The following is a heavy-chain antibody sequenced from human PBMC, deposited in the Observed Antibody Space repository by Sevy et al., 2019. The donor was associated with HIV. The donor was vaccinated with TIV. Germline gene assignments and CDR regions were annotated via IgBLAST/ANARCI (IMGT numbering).Heavy chain of an antibody. J-gene: IGHJ4*02. Sequence: SETLSLTCTVSGGSISSYYWSWIRQPPGKGLEWIGYIYYSGSTNYNPSLKSRVTISVDTSKNQFSLKLSSVTAADTAVYYCARREIAAAGYFDYWGLGTLVTVSS. CDR1: GGSISSYY. V-gene: IGHV4-59*01. CDR3: ARREIAAAGYFDY. CDR2: IYYSGST. D-gene: IGHD6-13*01.